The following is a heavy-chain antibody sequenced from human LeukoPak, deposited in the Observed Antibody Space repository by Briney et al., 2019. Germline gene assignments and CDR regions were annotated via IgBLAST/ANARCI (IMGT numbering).Heavy chain of an antibody. CDR3: TTDGAGFDT. J-gene: IGHJ5*02. CDR1: GFTFNDYY. Sequence: GGSLRLSCAASGFTFNDYYMSWIRQAPGKGLEWLSYINIGGTNTHYADSVRGRFTISRDNAKKSLYLEMNNLRAEDTAVYYCTTDGAGFDTWGQGVLVTVSS. CDR2: INIGGTNT. V-gene: IGHV3-11*01.